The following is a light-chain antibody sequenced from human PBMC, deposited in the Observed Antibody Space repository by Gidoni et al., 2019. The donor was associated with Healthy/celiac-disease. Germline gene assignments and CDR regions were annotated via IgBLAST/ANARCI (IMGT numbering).Light chain of an antibody. CDR1: QNVLYSGNGKNY. J-gene: IGKJ1*01. CDR2: WAS. CDR3: QQYYSTPQT. V-gene: IGKV4-1*01. Sequence: DIVLTKSPLPPAVSQDERATINCKSSQNVLYSGNGKNYLAWYQQKPGQPPKLLIYWASTRKSGVPDRFSGSGSGTDFTLTISSLQAEDVAVYYCQQYYSTPQTFXQXTKVEIK.